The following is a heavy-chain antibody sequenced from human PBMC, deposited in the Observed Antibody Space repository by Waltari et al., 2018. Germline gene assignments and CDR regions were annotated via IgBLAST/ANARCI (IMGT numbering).Heavy chain of an antibody. D-gene: IGHD3-9*01. CDR3: ARVVSGYFQSDWYFDL. V-gene: IGHV4-39*01. J-gene: IGHJ2*01. CDR1: GGSISSSSYY. CDR2: IYYSGST. Sequence: QLQLQESGPGLVKPSETLSLTCTVSGGSISSSSYYWGWIRQPPGKGLEWIGSIYYSGSTYYNPSLKSRVTISVDTSKNQFSLKLSSVTAADTAVYYCARVVSGYFQSDWYFDLWGRGTLVTVSS.